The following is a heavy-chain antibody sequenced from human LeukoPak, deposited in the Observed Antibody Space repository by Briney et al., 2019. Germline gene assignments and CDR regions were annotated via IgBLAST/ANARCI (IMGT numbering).Heavy chain of an antibody. V-gene: IGHV3-23*01. CDR3: AKDNYYDSSGYYGGGDAFDI. CDR1: GFTFSSYA. CDR2: ISGSGGST. D-gene: IGHD3-22*01. Sequence: GGSLRLSCAASGFTFSSYAMSWVRQAPGKGLEWVSAISGSGGSTYYADSAKGRFTISRDNSKNTLYLQMNSLRAEDTAVYYCAKDNYYDSSGYYGGGDAFDIWGQGTMVTVSS. J-gene: IGHJ3*02.